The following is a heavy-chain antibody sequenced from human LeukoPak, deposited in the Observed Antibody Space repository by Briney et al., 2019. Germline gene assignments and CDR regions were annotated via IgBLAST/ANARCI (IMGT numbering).Heavy chain of an antibody. J-gene: IGHJ6*03. CDR3: ARDVINVVVVPAAATKVSYYYYMDV. V-gene: IGHV4-61*02. D-gene: IGHD2-2*01. CDR2: IYTSGST. Sequence: SETLSLTCTVSGGSISSGSYYWGWIRQPAGKGLEWIGRIYTSGSTNYNPSLKSRVTISVDTSKNQFSLKLSSVTAADTAVYYCARDVINVVVVPAAATKVSYYYYMDVWGKGTTVTVSS. CDR1: GGSISSGSYY.